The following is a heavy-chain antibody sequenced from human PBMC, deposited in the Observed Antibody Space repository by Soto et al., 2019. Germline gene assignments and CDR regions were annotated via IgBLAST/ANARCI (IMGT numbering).Heavy chain of an antibody. J-gene: IGHJ5*02. Sequence: SGPSLVNPTQTITLTCTYTGFSLSTSGVGVGWIRQPPGKALEWLALIYWNDDKRYSPSLKSRLTITKDTSKNQVVLTMTNMEPVDTATYYCAXTEGDCRNGVCYTTWFDPWGQGTLVTVSS. CDR1: GFSLSTSGVG. CDR3: AXTEGDCRNGVCYTTWFDP. CDR2: IYWNDDK. D-gene: IGHD2-8*01. V-gene: IGHV2-5*01.